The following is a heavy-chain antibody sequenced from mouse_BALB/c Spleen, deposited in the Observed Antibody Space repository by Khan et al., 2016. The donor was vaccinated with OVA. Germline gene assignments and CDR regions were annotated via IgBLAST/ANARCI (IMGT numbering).Heavy chain of an antibody. Sequence: EVKLLESGPGLVKPSQSLSLTCTVTGYSITSGYAWNWIRQFPGNKLEWMGYISYSGVTSYPPSLKSRISITRDTSKNQFFLQLNSVTTEDTATYYCARGNYYGYYFDYWGQGTTLTVSS. CDR2: ISYSGVT. CDR3: ARGNYYGYYFDY. V-gene: IGHV3-2*02. J-gene: IGHJ2*01. CDR1: GYSITSGYA. D-gene: IGHD1-1*01.